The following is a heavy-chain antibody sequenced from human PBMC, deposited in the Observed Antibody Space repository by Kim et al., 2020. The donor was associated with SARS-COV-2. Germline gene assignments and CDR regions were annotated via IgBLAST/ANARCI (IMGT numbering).Heavy chain of an antibody. D-gene: IGHD4-17*01. CDR3: AKGGYGDFVAAY. CDR1: GFTFSTYA. J-gene: IGHJ4*02. Sequence: GGSLRLSCAASGFTFSTYAMTWVRQAPGKGLEWVSAISGGADRTYYADSVKGRFTISRDNSKNTLYLQMNSLRAEDTAVYYCAKGGYGDFVAAYWGRGTLVTVSS. CDR2: ISGGADRT. V-gene: IGHV3-23*01.